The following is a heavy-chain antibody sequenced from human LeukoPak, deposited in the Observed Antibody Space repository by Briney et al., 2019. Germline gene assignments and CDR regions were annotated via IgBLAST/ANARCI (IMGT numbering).Heavy chain of an antibody. CDR1: GFTLSSYS. Sequence: GGSLRLSCAASGFTLSSYSMNWVRQAPGKGLEWVSYISSSSSTIYYADSVKGRFTISRDNAKNSLYLQTNSLRAEDTAVYYCARVGYYYDSSGSDFDIWGQGTMDTVSS. D-gene: IGHD3-22*01. CDR2: ISSSSSTI. V-gene: IGHV3-48*01. CDR3: ARVGYYYDSSGSDFDI. J-gene: IGHJ3*02.